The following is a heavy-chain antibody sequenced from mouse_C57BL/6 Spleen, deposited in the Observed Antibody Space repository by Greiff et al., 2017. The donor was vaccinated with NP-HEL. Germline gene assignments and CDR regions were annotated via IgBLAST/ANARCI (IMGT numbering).Heavy chain of an antibody. V-gene: IGHV1-76*01. D-gene: IGHD1-2*01. CDR1: GYTFTDYY. Sequence: VQLQESGAELVRPGASVKLSCKASGYTFTDYYINWVKQRPGQGLEWIARIYPGSGNTYYNEKFKGKATLTAEKSSSTAYMQLSSLTSEDSAVYFCARGPLNSYYFDYWGQGTTLTVSS. CDR2: IYPGSGNT. CDR3: ARGPLNSYYFDY. J-gene: IGHJ2*01.